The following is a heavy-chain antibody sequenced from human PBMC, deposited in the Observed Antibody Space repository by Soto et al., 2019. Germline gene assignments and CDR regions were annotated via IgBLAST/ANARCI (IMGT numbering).Heavy chain of an antibody. Sequence: QVQLQESGPGLVKPSETLSLTCTVSGVSINSYYWSWIRQPPGKGLEWIGYISYSGTTNYNPSPKSRVTMSLDMSKNQFSLKLISVTAADTAVYYCARDFPSYAPMITGFDPWGQGALVTVSS. J-gene: IGHJ5*02. V-gene: IGHV4-59*01. CDR2: ISYSGTT. CDR3: ARDFPSYAPMITGFDP. D-gene: IGHD3-16*01. CDR1: GVSINSYY.